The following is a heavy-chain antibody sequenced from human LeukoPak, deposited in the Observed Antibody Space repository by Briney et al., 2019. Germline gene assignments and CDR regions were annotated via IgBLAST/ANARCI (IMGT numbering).Heavy chain of an antibody. Sequence: SDTLSLTCSVSGGSSSSSSYYWRWIRPPPGKGLEWIGSIHDSGCTDYNPSLKSRVTISVDTSKNQFSLKLSSVTAADTAVYYWARLYGGNSKNYYCDYWGQGTLVTVSS. CDR1: GGSSSSSSYY. CDR3: ARLYGGNSKNYYCDY. V-gene: IGHV4-39*01. D-gene: IGHD4-23*01. CDR2: IHDSGCT. J-gene: IGHJ4*02.